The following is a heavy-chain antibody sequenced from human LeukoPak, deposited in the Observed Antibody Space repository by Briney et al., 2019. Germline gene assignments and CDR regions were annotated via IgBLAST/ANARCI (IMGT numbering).Heavy chain of an antibody. V-gene: IGHV1-46*01. CDR2: INPSGGST. J-gene: IGHJ4*02. CDR1: GYTFTSYY. D-gene: IGHD1-26*01. Sequence: ASVTVSFTASGYTFTSYYMHRVRQAPGQGLEWMGIINPSGGSTSYAQKFQGRVTMTRDTSTSTVYMELSSLRSEDTAVYYCASGGSYRVFDYWGQGTLVTVSS. CDR3: ASGGSYRVFDY.